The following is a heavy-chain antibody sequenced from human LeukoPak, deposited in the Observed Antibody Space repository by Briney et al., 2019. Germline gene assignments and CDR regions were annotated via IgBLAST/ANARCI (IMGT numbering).Heavy chain of an antibody. V-gene: IGHV3-33*06. J-gene: IGHJ6*03. D-gene: IGHD6-13*01. CDR2: IWYDGSNK. Sequence: PGGSLRLSCAASGFTFSSYGMHWVRQAPGKGLEWVAVIWYDGSNKYYADSVKGRFTISRDSSKNTLYLQMNSLRAEDTAVYYCAKEGYSSSWYGAYYYYYYMDVWGKGTTVTVSS. CDR3: AKEGYSSSWYGAYYYYYYMDV. CDR1: GFTFSSYG.